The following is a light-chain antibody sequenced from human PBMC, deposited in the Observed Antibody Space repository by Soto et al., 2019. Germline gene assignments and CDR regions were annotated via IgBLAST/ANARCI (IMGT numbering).Light chain of an antibody. CDR2: GAS. Sequence: EIVVTQSPATLSVSPGERATLSCRASESVSSNLAWFQHKPGQAPRLLIYGASTRATGIPARFSGSGSGTEFTLTISSLQSEDFAVYYCQQYNNWLLTFGQGTKVDIK. CDR3: QQYNNWLLT. CDR1: ESVSSN. V-gene: IGKV3-15*01. J-gene: IGKJ1*01.